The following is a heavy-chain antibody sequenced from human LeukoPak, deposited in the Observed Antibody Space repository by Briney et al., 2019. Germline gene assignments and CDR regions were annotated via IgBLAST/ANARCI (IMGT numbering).Heavy chain of an antibody. CDR1: GFTFSSYA. D-gene: IGHD5-12*01. CDR3: AKSRNVDIVATLDY. CDR2: ISGSGGST. Sequence: GGSLRLSCAASGFTFSSYAMSWVRQAPGKGLEWVSAISGSGGSTYYADSVKGRFTISRDNSKNTLYLQMNSLRAEDTAVYYCAKSRNVDIVATLDYWGQGTLVTVSS. J-gene: IGHJ4*02. V-gene: IGHV3-23*01.